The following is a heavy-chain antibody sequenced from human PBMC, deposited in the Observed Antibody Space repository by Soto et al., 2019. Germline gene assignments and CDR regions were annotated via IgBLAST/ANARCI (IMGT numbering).Heavy chain of an antibody. Sequence: SETLSLTCTVSGGSISSSSYYWCWVRQPPGKGLEWIGAIYYSGSTYYNPSLKSQVTILVDTSKNQFSLKLSSVTAADTAVYYCARVRGMTTATTGRGVDAWGQGTTVTVS. CDR2: IYYSGST. CDR3: ARVRGMTTATTGRGVDA. D-gene: IGHD4-17*01. CDR1: GGSISSSSYY. V-gene: IGHV4-39*01. J-gene: IGHJ6*02.